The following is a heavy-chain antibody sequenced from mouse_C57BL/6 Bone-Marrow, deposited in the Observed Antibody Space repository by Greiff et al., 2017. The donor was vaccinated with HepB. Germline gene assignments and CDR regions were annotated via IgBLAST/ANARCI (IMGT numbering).Heavy chain of an antibody. CDR3: ARILITTVVAPMNFDV. V-gene: IGHV1-39*01. CDR2: INPNYGTT. J-gene: IGHJ1*03. CDR1: GYSFTDYN. Sequence: VQLKQSGPELVKPGASVKISCKASGYSFTDYNMNWVKQSNGKSLEWIGVINPNYGTTSYNQKFKGKATLTVDQSSSTAYMQLNSLTSEDSAVYYCARILITTVVAPMNFDVWGTGTTVTVSS. D-gene: IGHD1-1*01.